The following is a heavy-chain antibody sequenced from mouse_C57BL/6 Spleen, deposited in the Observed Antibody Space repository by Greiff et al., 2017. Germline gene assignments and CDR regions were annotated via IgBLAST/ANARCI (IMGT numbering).Heavy chain of an antibody. V-gene: IGHV1-7*01. CDR1: GYTFTSYW. CDR3: ARCSGNYGYFGG. J-gene: IGHJ1*03. Sequence: QVQLQQSGAELAKPGASVKLSCKASGYTFTSYWITWVKQRPGQGLEWIGYINPSSGYTKYNQKFKNKATVTVDKSSSTAYMQLSSLTYEDSAVYYCARCSGNYGYFGGWGTGITVTASS. D-gene: IGHD6-1*01. CDR2: INPSSGYT.